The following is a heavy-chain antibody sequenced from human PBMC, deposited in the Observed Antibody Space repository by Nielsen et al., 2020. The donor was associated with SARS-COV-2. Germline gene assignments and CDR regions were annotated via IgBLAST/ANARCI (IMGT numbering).Heavy chain of an antibody. V-gene: IGHV4-59*01. CDR2: ISNTGST. D-gene: IGHD5-24*01. Sequence: SETLSLTCTVSGGSISSYYWSWIRQPPGKGLEWIGYISNTGSTNYNPSLQSRVTISVDTSKNQFSLKLSSVTAADTAVYYCARDHGYNYAYGHYYYSMDVWGQGTTVTVSS. CDR3: ARDHGYNYAYGHYYYSMDV. J-gene: IGHJ6*02. CDR1: GGSISSYY.